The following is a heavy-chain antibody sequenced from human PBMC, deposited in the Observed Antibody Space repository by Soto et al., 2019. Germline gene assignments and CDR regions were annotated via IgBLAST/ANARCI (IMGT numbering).Heavy chain of an antibody. CDR1: GGSISSGTSY. D-gene: IGHD3-3*01. V-gene: IGHV4-31*03. J-gene: IGHJ4*02. Sequence: PSETLSLTCTVSGGSISSGTSYWSWIRHRPGKGLEWIGYIFYSGSFYYTPSLRGRVMILADTSKNQFTLRLSSVTAADTAVYYCARAPEPPPIFGVPLPYFFDYGGKGTLVTVP. CDR3: ARAPEPPPIFGVPLPYFFDY. CDR2: IFYSGSF.